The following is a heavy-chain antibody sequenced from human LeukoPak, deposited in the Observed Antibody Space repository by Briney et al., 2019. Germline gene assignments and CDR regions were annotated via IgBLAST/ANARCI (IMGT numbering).Heavy chain of an antibody. CDR3: AKDLDYYDSSALWGAFDI. Sequence: GGSLRLSCAASGFTFSTYIMNWVRQAPGKGLEWVSSISTGSNYIYYADSVKGRFTISRDNSKNTLYLQMNSLRAEDTAVYYCAKDLDYYDSSALWGAFDIWGQGTMVTVSS. CDR1: GFTFSTYI. D-gene: IGHD3-22*01. CDR2: ISTGSNYI. J-gene: IGHJ3*02. V-gene: IGHV3-21*04.